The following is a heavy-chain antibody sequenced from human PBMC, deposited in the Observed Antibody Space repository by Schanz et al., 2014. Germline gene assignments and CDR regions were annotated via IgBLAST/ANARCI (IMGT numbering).Heavy chain of an antibody. V-gene: IGHV1-2*06. Sequence: QVQVIQSGPEVKKPGASVKGSCKASGYTFTNHYLHWVRQAPGQGLEWMGRINPNRGGTASAQKVQGRVTRTWDTPLTPDNMELSGLTHDDTAVYYCASDWSGHDPIHFFDYWGQGTLVTVSS. CDR2: INPNRGGT. J-gene: IGHJ4*02. D-gene: IGHD5-12*01. CDR3: ASDWSGHDPIHFFDY. CDR1: GYTFTNHY.